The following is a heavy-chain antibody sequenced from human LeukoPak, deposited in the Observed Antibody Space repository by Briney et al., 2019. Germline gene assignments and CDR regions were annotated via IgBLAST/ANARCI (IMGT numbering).Heavy chain of an antibody. CDR3: ARGVNVGYCSGGSCYLGAFDI. J-gene: IGHJ3*02. D-gene: IGHD2-15*01. Sequence: GESLKITCKGSGYSFTSNWISWVRQMPGKGLEWMGIIYPGDSDTRYSPSFQGQVTISADKSISTAYLQWSSLKASDTAMYYCARGVNVGYCSGGSCYLGAFDIWGQGTMVTVSS. V-gene: IGHV5-51*01. CDR2: IYPGDSDT. CDR1: GYSFTSNW.